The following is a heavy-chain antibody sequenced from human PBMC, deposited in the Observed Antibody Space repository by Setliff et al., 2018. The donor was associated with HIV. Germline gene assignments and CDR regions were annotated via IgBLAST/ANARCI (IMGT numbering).Heavy chain of an antibody. D-gene: IGHD3-22*01. J-gene: IGHJ4*02. Sequence: GGSLRLSCAASGFTFSSYAMHWVRRAPGKGLEWVAVISYDGSNKYYADSVKGRFTISRDNSKNTLYLQMNSLRAEDTAVYYCAREKYYDSSGYWNYWGQGTLVTVSS. CDR3: AREKYYDSSGYWNY. CDR2: ISYDGSNK. CDR1: GFTFSSYA. V-gene: IGHV3-30*01.